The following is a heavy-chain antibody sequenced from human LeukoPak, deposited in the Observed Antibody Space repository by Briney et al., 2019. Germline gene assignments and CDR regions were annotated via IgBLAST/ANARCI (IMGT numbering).Heavy chain of an antibody. CDR1: GYTFTTYG. V-gene: IGHV1-18*01. D-gene: IGHD3-22*01. CDR3: ATYDSSGYLDY. Sequence: ASVKVSCTASGYTFTTYGISWVRQAPGQGLEWMGWISAYNGNTNYAQKLQGRVTMTTDTSTSTAYMELRSLRSDDTAVYYCATYDSSGYLDYWGQGTLVTVSS. J-gene: IGHJ4*02. CDR2: ISAYNGNT.